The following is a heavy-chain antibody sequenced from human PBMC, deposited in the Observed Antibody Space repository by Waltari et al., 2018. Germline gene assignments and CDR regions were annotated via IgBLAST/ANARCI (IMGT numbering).Heavy chain of an antibody. CDR3: AREVRDYYSKWDY. D-gene: IGHD3-22*01. CDR2: IYHSGST. CDR1: GYSISSGYY. Sequence: QVQLQESGPGLVKPSETLSLTCAVSGYSISSGYYWGWIRQPPGKGLEWIGSIYHSGSTYYNPSLKSRVTISVDTSKNQFSLKLSSVTAADTAVYYCAREVRDYYSKWDYWGQGTLVTVSS. J-gene: IGHJ4*02. V-gene: IGHV4-38-2*01.